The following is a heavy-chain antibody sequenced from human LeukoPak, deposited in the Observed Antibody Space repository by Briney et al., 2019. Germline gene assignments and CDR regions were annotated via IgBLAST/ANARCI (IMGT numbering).Heavy chain of an antibody. D-gene: IGHD4-11*01. J-gene: IGHJ5*02. CDR1: GGTLSGYY. CDR2: VNHSGNT. V-gene: IGHV4-34*01. CDR3: SRGWGSYDYSHYRVWFDP. Sequence: SETLSLTCGVDGGTLSGYYWSWIRQPPGKGLEWIGEVNHSGNTNHNPSLTSRVTISVDTFKNQFSLKLRSVTAADTAVYYYSRGWGSYDYSHYRVWFDPWGQGTLVTVSS.